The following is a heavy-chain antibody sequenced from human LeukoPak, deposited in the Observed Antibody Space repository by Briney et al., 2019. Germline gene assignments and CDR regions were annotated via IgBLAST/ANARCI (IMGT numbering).Heavy chain of an antibody. Sequence: PSETLSLTCAVSDDSIRSSAYYWGWIRPPPGKGLEWIGGIYYSGSTYYNPSLKSRVTISIDTSKNQFSLKLSSVTAADTTVYYCASEPYGSGSFLGAFDIWGQGTMVTVSS. CDR2: IYYSGST. J-gene: IGHJ3*02. V-gene: IGHV4-39*01. CDR3: ASEPYGSGSFLGAFDI. CDR1: DDSIRSSAYY. D-gene: IGHD3-10*01.